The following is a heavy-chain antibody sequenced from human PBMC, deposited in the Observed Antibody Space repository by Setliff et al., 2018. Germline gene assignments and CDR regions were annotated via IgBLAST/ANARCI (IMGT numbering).Heavy chain of an antibody. CDR1: GGSFSTYY. CDR2: INHSGST. CDR3: ARAGYYDSSGYYNWFDP. Sequence: PSETLSLTCAAYGGSFSTYYWIWIRQPPGKGLEWIGEINHSGSTNYNPSLKSRVTISVNTSKNQFSLKLSSVTAADTAVYYCARAGYYDSSGYYNWFDPWGQGTLVTVSS. D-gene: IGHD3-22*01. V-gene: IGHV4-34*01. J-gene: IGHJ5*02.